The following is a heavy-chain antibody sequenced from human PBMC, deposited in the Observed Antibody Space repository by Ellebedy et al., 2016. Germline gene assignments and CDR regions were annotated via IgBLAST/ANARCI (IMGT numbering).Heavy chain of an antibody. D-gene: IGHD2-21*02. V-gene: IGHV1-3*01. J-gene: IGHJ6*02. CDR1: GYTFTSYA. Sequence: ASVKVSCXASGYTFTSYAMHWVRQAPGQRLEWMGWINAGNGNTKYSQKFQGRVTITRDTSASTAYMELSSLRSEDTAVYYCARDKGSMDIVVVTAIHYYGMDVWGQGTTVTVSS. CDR2: INAGNGNT. CDR3: ARDKGSMDIVVVTAIHYYGMDV.